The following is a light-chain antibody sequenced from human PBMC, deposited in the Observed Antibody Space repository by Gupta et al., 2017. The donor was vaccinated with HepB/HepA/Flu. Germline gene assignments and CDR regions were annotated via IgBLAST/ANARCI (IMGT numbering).Light chain of an antibody. J-gene: IGLJ2*01. CDR1: GSNIENNN. CDR3: ATQADSRTGLV. Sequence: QSVLTQPPSASGTPGQRVTISCSGSGSNIENNNVYWYQQFPGTAPKPLIYRNNRRPSGVPDRFSGSKYGTSDSPARTVLRAEDEADDDCATQADSRTGLVFGGGTKLTVL. V-gene: IGLV1-47*01. CDR2: RNN.